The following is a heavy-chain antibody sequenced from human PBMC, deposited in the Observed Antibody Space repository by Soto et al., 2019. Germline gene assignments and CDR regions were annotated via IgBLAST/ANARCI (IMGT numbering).Heavy chain of an antibody. CDR2: ISYDGSNK. D-gene: IGHD4-17*01. V-gene: IGHV3-30-3*01. CDR3: ASLTTVVTSDAFDI. CDR1: GFTFSSYA. Sequence: QVQLVESGGGVVQPGRSLRLSCAASGFTFSSYAMHWVRQAPGKGLEWVAVISYDGSNKYYADSVKGRFTISRDNSKNTLYLQMNSLRAEDTAVYYCASLTTVVTSDAFDIWGQGTMVTVSS. J-gene: IGHJ3*02.